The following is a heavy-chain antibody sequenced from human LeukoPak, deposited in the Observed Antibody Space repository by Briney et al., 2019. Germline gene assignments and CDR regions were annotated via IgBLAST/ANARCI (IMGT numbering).Heavy chain of an antibody. J-gene: IGHJ6*03. CDR3: WRIKGWFGEFNSRHYYYYMDV. V-gene: IGHV4-34*01. CDR2: INHSGST. CDR1: GGTFSGYY. Sequence: SETLSLTCAVPGGTFSGYYWSWIRQPPGKGLEWIGEINHSGSTNYNPSLKSRLTISVNTSNNQFPLKLSSVPAADTAVYYCWRIKGWFGEFNSRHYYYYMDVWGKGTTVTVSS. D-gene: IGHD3-10*01.